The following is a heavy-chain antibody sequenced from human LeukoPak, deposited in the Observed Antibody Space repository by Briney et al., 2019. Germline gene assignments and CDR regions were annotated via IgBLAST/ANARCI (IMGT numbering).Heavy chain of an antibody. Sequence: SQTLSLTCAVSGGSISSGGYSWSWIRQPPGKGLEWIVEINHSGSTNYNPSLKSRVTISVDTSKNQFSLKLSSVTAADTAVYYCARGHPLRYFDWLSRYYFDYWGQGTLVTVSS. CDR3: ARGHPLRYFDWLSRYYFDY. V-gene: IGHV4-30-2*01. CDR1: GGSISSGGYS. J-gene: IGHJ4*02. D-gene: IGHD3-9*01. CDR2: INHSGST.